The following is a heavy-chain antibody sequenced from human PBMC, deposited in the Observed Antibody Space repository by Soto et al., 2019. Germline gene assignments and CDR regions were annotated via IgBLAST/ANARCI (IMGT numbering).Heavy chain of an antibody. V-gene: IGHV3-53*01. J-gene: IGHJ4*02. CDR1: GFTVSNNY. D-gene: IGHD3-10*01. CDR2: IYSGGYT. Sequence: ESGGGLIQPGGSLRLSCAVSGFTVSNNYMSWVRQAPGKGLEGVSVIYSGGYTAYGDSVKGRFTISRDNSKNTLYLQMNRRGDAARRLFCWARRRGGGGYWGQGTLVTVSS. CDR3: ARRRGGGGY.